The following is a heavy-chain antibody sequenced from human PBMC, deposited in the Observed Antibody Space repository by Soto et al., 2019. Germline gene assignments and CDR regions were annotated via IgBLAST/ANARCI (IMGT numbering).Heavy chain of an antibody. J-gene: IGHJ6*02. CDR3: ARPMDICNNYYYYGRDV. CDR2: IIPLFGTA. D-gene: IGHD2-2*03. CDR1: GGTFSSYA. V-gene: IGHV1-69*13. Sequence: EASLKVSCRASGGTFSSYAISWVRQAPGQGLEWMGGIIPLFGTANYAQKFQGRVTIAAGEPTSTAYMELSSGSAEDRAVNSCARPMDICNNYYYYGRDVWGQATRPTVS.